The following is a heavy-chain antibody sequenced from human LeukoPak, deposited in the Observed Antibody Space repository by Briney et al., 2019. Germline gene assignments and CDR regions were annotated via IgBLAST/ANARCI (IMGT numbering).Heavy chain of an antibody. Sequence: PSETLSLTCTVSGGSISSSSYYWGWIRQPPGKGLEWIGSIYYSGSTYYNPSLKSRVTISVDTSKNQFSLKLTSVTAADTAMYYCARQDNYYEIDYWGQGTLVTVSS. CDR2: IYYSGST. J-gene: IGHJ4*02. CDR3: ARQDNYYEIDY. V-gene: IGHV4-39*01. CDR1: GGSISSSSYY. D-gene: IGHD3-22*01.